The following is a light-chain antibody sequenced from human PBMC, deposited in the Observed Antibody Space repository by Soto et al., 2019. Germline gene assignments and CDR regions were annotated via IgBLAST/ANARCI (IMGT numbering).Light chain of an antibody. CDR1: QSVSSSY. J-gene: IGKJ1*01. V-gene: IGKV3-20*01. Sequence: EIVLTQSPGTLSLSPCERATLSCSASQSVSSSYLAWYQQKPGQAPRLLMYGASRRPTGIPDRFSGSGSGTDFTLTISRLEPEDFAVYYCQQFGSSPRTFGQGTKVDIK. CDR3: QQFGSSPRT. CDR2: GAS.